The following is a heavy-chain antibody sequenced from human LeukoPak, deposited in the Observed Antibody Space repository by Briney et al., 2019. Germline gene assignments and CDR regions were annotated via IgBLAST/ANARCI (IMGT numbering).Heavy chain of an antibody. D-gene: IGHD3-16*01. CDR3: TRDGGSGIDY. Sequence: PGRSLRLSCVVSGFTFSSYGMHWLRQAPGKGLEWVAVIWYDGSKMFYGDSVKGRFSVSRDDSKNTLYLQMSSLRAEDTAVYYCTRDGGSGIDYWGQGTLVTVSP. V-gene: IGHV3-33*01. CDR1: GFTFSSYG. J-gene: IGHJ4*02. CDR2: IWYDGSKM.